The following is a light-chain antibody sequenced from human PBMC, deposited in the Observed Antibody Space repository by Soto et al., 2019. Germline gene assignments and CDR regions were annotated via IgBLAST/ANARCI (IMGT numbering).Light chain of an antibody. Sequence: EIVITQSPAILSVSPGGRATLSCMASQSISDTLAWYQQNTGQAHSLIIYGASKRATGFPARFSGSGSGTDFTLTISSLQPEELAVYYCQKYNNWPWTVGQGTKVEIK. V-gene: IGKV3-15*01. CDR3: QKYNNWPWT. CDR1: QSISDT. CDR2: GAS. J-gene: IGKJ1*01.